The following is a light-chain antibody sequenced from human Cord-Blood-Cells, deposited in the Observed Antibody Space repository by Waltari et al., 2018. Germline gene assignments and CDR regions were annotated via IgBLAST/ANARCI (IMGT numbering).Light chain of an antibody. V-gene: IGLV3-21*04. CDR2: YDS. J-gene: IGLJ1*01. CDR1: NIGSKS. Sequence: SYVLTQPPSVSVAPGKTARITCGGNNIGSKSVHWYQQKPGQAPVLVIYYDSDRPSGIHDRFSGSNSGNTATLTISRVEAGDEADYYCQVWDSSSDHYVFGTGTKVTVL. CDR3: QVWDSSSDHYV.